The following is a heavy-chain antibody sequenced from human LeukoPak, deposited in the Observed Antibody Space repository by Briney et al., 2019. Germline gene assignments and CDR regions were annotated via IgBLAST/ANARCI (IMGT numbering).Heavy chain of an antibody. CDR2: IWYDGSNK. J-gene: IGHJ3*02. CDR1: GFTFSSYG. D-gene: IGHD3-10*01. CDR3: ARDFYGSGRSDAFDI. V-gene: IGHV3-33*01. Sequence: GGSLRLSCAASGFTFSSYGMHWVRQAPGKGLEWVAVIWYDGSNKYYADSVKGRFTISRDNSKNTLYLQMNSLRAEDTAVYYCARDFYGSGRSDAFDIWGQGTMVTVSS.